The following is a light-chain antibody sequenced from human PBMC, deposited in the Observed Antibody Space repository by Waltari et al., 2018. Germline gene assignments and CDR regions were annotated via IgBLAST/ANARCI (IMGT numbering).Light chain of an antibody. CDR3: YSAADNNVGV. CDR2: KDN. V-gene: IGLV3-27*01. Sequence: SYELTQPSSVSVSPGQTASITCSGDLLAKKYARWFQQKPGQAPVLVIFKDNERPSGIPEGFSGSSSGTSVTLTIGGAQVEDEADYYCYSAADNNVGVFGPGTKVTVL. J-gene: IGLJ1*01. CDR1: LLAKKY.